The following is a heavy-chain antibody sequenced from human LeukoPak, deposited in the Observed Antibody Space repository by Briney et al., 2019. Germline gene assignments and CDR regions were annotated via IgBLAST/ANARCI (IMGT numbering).Heavy chain of an antibody. J-gene: IGHJ6*03. CDR3: ARVLRKGPYCDGGYFYFFMDV. V-gene: IGHV4-34*01. CDR2: INRSGST. Sequence: SETLSLTCAVYGGSFSAYYWSWIRQPPGKGLEWIGKINRSGSTNYYPSLKSRVTISVDTSKNHFSLQLNSVTPEDTAVYYCARVLRKGPYCDGGYFYFFMDVWGKGTTVTVSS. D-gene: IGHD4-17*01. CDR1: GGSFSAYY.